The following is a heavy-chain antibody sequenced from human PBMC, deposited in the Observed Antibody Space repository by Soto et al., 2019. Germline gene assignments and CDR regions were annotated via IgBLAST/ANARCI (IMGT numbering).Heavy chain of an antibody. CDR2: IIPIFGTA. CDR1: GGTFSSYA. D-gene: IGHD2-21*02. Sequence: QVQLVQYGAEVKKPGSSVKVSCKASGGTFSSYAISWVRQAPGQGLEWMGGIIPIFGTANYEQKFQGRVTITEDESTSTAYLELSSLRSEDTAVYYCARGFGDCGVDCYPPYHDAFDIWGQGTKVTVS. J-gene: IGHJ3*02. CDR3: ARGFGDCGVDCYPPYHDAFDI. V-gene: IGHV1-69*01.